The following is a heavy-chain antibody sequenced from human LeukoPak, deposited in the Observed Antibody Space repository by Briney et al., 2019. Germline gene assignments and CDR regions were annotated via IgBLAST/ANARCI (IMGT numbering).Heavy chain of an antibody. CDR3: AKASTETQWLVPWYFDY. Sequence: GGSLRLSYAASGFTFSSYAMSWVRQAPGKGLEWVSAISGSGGSTYYADSVKGRFTISRDNSKNTLYLQMNSLRAEDTAVYYCAKASTETQWLVPWYFDYWGQGTLVTVSS. V-gene: IGHV3-23*01. CDR1: GFTFSSYA. CDR2: ISGSGGST. D-gene: IGHD6-19*01. J-gene: IGHJ4*02.